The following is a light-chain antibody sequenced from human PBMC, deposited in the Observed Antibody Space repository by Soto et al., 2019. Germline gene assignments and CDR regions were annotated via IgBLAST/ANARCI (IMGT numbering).Light chain of an antibody. CDR3: QQYKSSFPYT. CDR2: KAS. CDR1: QSISFW. V-gene: IGKV1-5*03. Sequence: DIQMTQSPSTLSASVGDRVTITCRASQSISFWLAWFQQKPGKAPKLLIYKASSLESGVPSRFSGSGSGTEFTLTISRLQPDDFATYYCQQYKSSFPYTFGQGTKVEIK. J-gene: IGKJ2*01.